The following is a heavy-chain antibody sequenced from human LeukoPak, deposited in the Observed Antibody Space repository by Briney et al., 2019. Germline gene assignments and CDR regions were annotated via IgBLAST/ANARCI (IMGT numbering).Heavy chain of an antibody. J-gene: IGHJ4*02. CDR2: IKQDGSEK. CDR3: ARDLAAAHFDY. V-gene: IGHV3-7*01. D-gene: IGHD6-13*01. CDR1: GFTFSSYW. Sequence: GGSLRLSCAASGFTFSSYWMSWARQAPGKGLEWVANIKQDGSEKYYVDSVKGRFTISRDNAKNSLYLQMNSLRAEDTAVYYCARDLAAAHFDYWGQGTLVTVSS.